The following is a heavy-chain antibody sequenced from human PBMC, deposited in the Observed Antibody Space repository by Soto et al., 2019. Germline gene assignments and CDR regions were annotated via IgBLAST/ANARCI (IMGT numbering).Heavy chain of an antibody. V-gene: IGHV4-34*01. D-gene: IGHD3-3*01. Sequence: SETLSLTCAVYGGSFSGYYWSWIRQPPGKGLEWIGEINHSGSTNYNPSLKSRVTISVETSKNQFSLKLSSVTAADTAVYYCARRHYDFWSGLNGYYFDYWGQGTLVTVSS. CDR3: ARRHYDFWSGLNGYYFDY. CDR1: GGSFSGYY. CDR2: INHSGST. J-gene: IGHJ4*02.